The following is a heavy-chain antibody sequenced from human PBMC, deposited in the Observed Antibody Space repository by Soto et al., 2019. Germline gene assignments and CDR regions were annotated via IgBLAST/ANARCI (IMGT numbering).Heavy chain of an antibody. Sequence: SETLSLTCAVSGGSISSGGYSWSWIRQPPGKGLEWIGYIYHSGSTYYNPSLKSRVTISVDRSKNQFSLKLSSVTAADTAVYYCARVRSPPPYYYDSSGYYYSGEHFDYWGQGTLVTVSS. J-gene: IGHJ4*02. V-gene: IGHV4-30-2*01. D-gene: IGHD3-22*01. CDR3: ARVRSPPPYYYDSSGYYYSGEHFDY. CDR1: GGSISSGGYS. CDR2: IYHSGST.